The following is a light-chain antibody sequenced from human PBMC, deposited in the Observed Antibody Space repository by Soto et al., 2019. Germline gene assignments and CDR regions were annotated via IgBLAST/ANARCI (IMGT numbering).Light chain of an antibody. CDR1: QSISSY. Sequence: DIQMTQSPSSLSASVGDRVTITCRASQSISSYLNWYQQKPGKAPKLLIYAASSLQSGVPSRFSGSGSGTVFTPTTRSLQPEDFATYYCKQSYSTLTFGGGTKVEIK. J-gene: IGKJ4*01. V-gene: IGKV1-39*01. CDR3: KQSYSTLT. CDR2: AAS.